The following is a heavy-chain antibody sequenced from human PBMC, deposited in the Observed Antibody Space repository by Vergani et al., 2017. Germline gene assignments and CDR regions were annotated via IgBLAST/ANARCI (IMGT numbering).Heavy chain of an antibody. Sequence: EVQLVESGGGLIQPGGSLRLSCAASGFTVSSNYMSWVRQAPGKGLEWVSSISSSSSYIYYADSVKGRFTISRDNAKNSLYMQMNSRRAEDTAVYYCARSDYVWGSYRQPNFDYWGQGTLVTVSS. CDR1: GFTVSSNY. J-gene: IGHJ4*02. CDR2: ISSSSSYI. D-gene: IGHD3-16*02. V-gene: IGHV3-21*01. CDR3: ARSDYVWGSYRQPNFDY.